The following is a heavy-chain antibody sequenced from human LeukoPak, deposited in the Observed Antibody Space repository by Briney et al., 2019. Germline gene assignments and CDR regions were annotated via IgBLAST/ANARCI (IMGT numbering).Heavy chain of an antibody. CDR3: ARAAYCGGDCYLFDY. CDR1: GGSISSSNW. J-gene: IGHJ4*02. CDR2: IYHSGST. D-gene: IGHD2-21*02. V-gene: IGHV4-4*02. Sequence: SETLSLTCAVSGGSISSSNWWSWVRQPPGKGLEWIGEIYHSGSTNYNPSLKSRVTISVDTSKNQFSLKLSSLTAADTAVYYCARAAYCGGDCYLFDYWGQGTLVTVFS.